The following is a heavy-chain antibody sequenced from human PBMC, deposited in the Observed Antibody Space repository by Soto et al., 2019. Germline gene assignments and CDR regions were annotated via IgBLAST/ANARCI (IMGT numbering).Heavy chain of an antibody. J-gene: IGHJ6*02. CDR3: ARDQDPDIVVVPAAYYYYYYGMDV. CDR2: IIPIFGTA. Sequence: QVQLVQSGAEVKKPGSSVKVSCKASGGTFSSYAISWVRQAPGQGLEWMGGIIPIFGTANYAQKFQGRVTITAEESTSTAYMELSSLRSEDTAVYYCARDQDPDIVVVPAAYYYYYYGMDVWGQGTTVTVSS. CDR1: GGTFSSYA. V-gene: IGHV1-69*01. D-gene: IGHD2-2*01.